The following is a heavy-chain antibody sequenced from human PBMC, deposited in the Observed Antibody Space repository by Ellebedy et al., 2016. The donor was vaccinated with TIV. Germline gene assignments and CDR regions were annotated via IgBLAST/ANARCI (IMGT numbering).Heavy chain of an antibody. CDR3: VWGSYYDY. J-gene: IGHJ4*02. D-gene: IGHD3-16*01. V-gene: IGHV4-34*01. Sequence: MPGGSLRLSCAVYGGSFDPSYWSWIRQPPGKGLEWIGEINHSGTPTYSPSLRIRATISLDTSKNELSLEVTSVTAEDTAMYYCVWGSYYDYWGQGTLVSVSS. CDR1: GGSFDPSY. CDR2: INHSGTP.